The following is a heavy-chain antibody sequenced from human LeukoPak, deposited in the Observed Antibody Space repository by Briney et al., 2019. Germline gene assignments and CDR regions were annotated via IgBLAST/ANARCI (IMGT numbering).Heavy chain of an antibody. Sequence: ASVKVSCKASGYTFTGYYMHWVRQAPGQGLEWMGIINPSGGSTSYAQKFQGRVTMTRDMSTSTVYMELSSLRSEDTAVYYCARGSKRLRYFDWLSAAYYYMDVWGKGTTVTVSS. D-gene: IGHD3-9*01. CDR2: INPSGGST. J-gene: IGHJ6*03. CDR1: GYTFTGYY. CDR3: ARGSKRLRYFDWLSAAYYYMDV. V-gene: IGHV1-46*01.